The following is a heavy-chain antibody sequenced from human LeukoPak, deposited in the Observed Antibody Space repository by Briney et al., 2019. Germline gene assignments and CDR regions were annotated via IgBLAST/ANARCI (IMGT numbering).Heavy chain of an antibody. V-gene: IGHV4-4*07. CDR2: MYSSGTT. Sequence: PSETLSLTCTVSGGSLSSYYWSCIRQPARKGLEWIGRMYSSGTTNYNPSLTSRVTMSVDTSKNQFSLKLSSVTAADTAVYYCARVAYGDYYFDYWGQGTLVTVSS. J-gene: IGHJ4*02. D-gene: IGHD4-17*01. CDR3: ARVAYGDYYFDY. CDR1: GGSLSSYY.